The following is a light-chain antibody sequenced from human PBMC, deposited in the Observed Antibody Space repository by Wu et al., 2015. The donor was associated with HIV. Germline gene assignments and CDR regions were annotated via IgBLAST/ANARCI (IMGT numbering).Light chain of an antibody. CDR2: DVS. J-gene: IGKJ4*01. CDR1: QIFSGSY. Sequence: EIVLTQSPATLSLSPGERATLSCRASQIFSGSYLSWYQQKPGQAPRVLFYDVSTRAPGVPARFSASGSGTDFTLTISSLEPEDSAIYYCQQRSNWPRLTFGGGTKVEIK. CDR3: QQRSNWPRLT. V-gene: IGKV3-11*01.